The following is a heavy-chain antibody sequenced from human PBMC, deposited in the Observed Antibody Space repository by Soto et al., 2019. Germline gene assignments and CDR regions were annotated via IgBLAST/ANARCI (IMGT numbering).Heavy chain of an antibody. V-gene: IGHV1-3*01. Sequence: ASVKVSCKASGYTFTSYAMHWVRQAPGQRLEWMGWINAGNGNTKYSQKFQGRVTITRDTSASTAYMELSSLRSEDTAVYYCARDPGGYIAFYYGMDVWGQGTTVTVSS. CDR3: ARDPGGYIAFYYGMDV. CDR1: GYTFTSYA. CDR2: INAGNGNT. J-gene: IGHJ6*02. D-gene: IGHD1-26*01.